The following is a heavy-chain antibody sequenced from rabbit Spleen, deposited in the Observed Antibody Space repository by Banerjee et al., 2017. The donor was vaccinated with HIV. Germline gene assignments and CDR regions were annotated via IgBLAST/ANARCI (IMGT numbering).Heavy chain of an antibody. CDR2: IETGSSDFT. D-gene: IGHD8-1*01. CDR3: ARDTGSSFSSYGMDL. CDR1: GVSFSGSSY. V-gene: IGHV1S40*01. Sequence: QSLEESGGDLVKPGASLTLTCTASGVSFSGSSYICWVRQAPGKGLEWIACIETGSSDFTYYASWAKGRFTCSKTSSTTVTLQMTSLTVADTATYFCARDTGSSFSSYGMDLWGQGTLVTVS. J-gene: IGHJ6*01.